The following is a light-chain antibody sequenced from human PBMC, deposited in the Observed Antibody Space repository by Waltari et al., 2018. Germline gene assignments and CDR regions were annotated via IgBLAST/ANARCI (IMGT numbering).Light chain of an antibody. J-gene: IGKJ4*01. Sequence: DIQMTQSTSTLSASVGDRVTITCRASKSISNWLAWYQQKPGKAPKLLIYKASTLESGVPSRFSGSGSGTEFTLTISSLQPDDFATYYCQQYNSYSLLTFGGGTKVEIK. CDR3: QQYNSYSLLT. V-gene: IGKV1-5*03. CDR2: KAS. CDR1: KSISNW.